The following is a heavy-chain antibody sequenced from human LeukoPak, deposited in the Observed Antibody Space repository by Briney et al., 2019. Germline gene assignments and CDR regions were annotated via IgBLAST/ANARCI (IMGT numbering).Heavy chain of an antibody. D-gene: IGHD1-26*01. Sequence: SSETLSLTCTVSGGSISSYYWRWIRQPAGKGLEWIGRIHASGSTNYNPSLRSRVIMSVDTSKNQFSLKLSSVTAADTAIYYCARGRPYSASYYDSDYWGQGTLVTVSS. CDR2: IHASGST. CDR1: GGSISSYY. CDR3: ARGRPYSASYYDSDY. V-gene: IGHV4-4*07. J-gene: IGHJ4*02.